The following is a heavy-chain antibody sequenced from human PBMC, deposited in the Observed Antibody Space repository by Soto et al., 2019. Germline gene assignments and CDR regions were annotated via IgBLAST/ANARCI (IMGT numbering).Heavy chain of an antibody. J-gene: IGHJ3*02. V-gene: IGHV4-31*03. Sequence: ASETLSLTCTVSGGSVSSGAYYWTWIRQRPGKGLEWIGYIYYSGSTYYSPSLKSRLSISLDTSKNQFSLRLSSVTAADTAMYHCARARLRAVYAFDIWGQGTMVTVSS. CDR1: GGSVSSGAYY. D-gene: IGHD5-12*01. CDR2: IYYSGST. CDR3: ARARLRAVYAFDI.